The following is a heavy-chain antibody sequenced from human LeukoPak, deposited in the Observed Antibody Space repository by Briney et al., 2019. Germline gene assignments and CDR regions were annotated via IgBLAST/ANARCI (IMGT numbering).Heavy chain of an antibody. CDR1: GGTFSSYA. Sequence: SVKVSCKASGGTFSSYAISWVRQAPGQGLEWMGRIIPILGIANYAQKFQGRVTITADESTSTAYMELSSLRSEDTAVYYCARSIVVVPAFIITGTTGYFDYWGQGTLVTVSS. V-gene: IGHV1-69*04. J-gene: IGHJ4*02. D-gene: IGHD2-2*01. CDR3: ARSIVVVPAFIITGTTGYFDY. CDR2: IIPILGIA.